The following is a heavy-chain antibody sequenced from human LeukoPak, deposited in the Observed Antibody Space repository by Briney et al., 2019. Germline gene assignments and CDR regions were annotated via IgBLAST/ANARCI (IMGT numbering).Heavy chain of an antibody. CDR2: IYTSGST. Sequence: SETLSLTCTVSGGSISSGSYYWSWIRQPAGKGLEWIGRIYTSGSTNYNPSLKSRVTISVDTSKNQFSLKLSSVTAADTAVYYCARVRRVVVVTGYYYYYMDVWGKGTTVTISS. CDR3: ARVRRVVVVTGYYYYYMDV. J-gene: IGHJ6*03. V-gene: IGHV4-61*02. D-gene: IGHD3-22*01. CDR1: GGSISSGSYY.